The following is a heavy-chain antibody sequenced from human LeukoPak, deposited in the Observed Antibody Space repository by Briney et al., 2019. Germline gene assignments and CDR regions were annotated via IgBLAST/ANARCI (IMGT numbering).Heavy chain of an antibody. CDR3: AKDPAESSSYHHYTPYYFDY. CDR2: ISYDGSNK. D-gene: IGHD2-15*01. V-gene: IGHV3-30*04. CDR1: GFTFSSYA. Sequence: GGSLRLSCAASGFTFSSYAMHWVRQAPGKGLEWVAVISYDGSNKYYADSVKGRFTISRDNSKNTLYLQMNSLRAEDTAVYYCAKDPAESSSYHHYTPYYFDYWGQGTLVTVSS. J-gene: IGHJ4*02.